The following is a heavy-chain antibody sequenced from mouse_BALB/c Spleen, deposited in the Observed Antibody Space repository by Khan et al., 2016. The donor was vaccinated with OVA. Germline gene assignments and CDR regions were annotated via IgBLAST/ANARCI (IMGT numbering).Heavy chain of an antibody. V-gene: IGHV5-4*02. Sequence: EVELVESGGGLVKPGGSLKLSCAASGFTFSDYYMYWVRQTPEKRLEWVATISDGGSYTYFPDSVEGRFTISRDNAKNNLYLQLISLKSEDTAMYDWTRGGYGAFGYWGQGTLVTVSA. CDR1: GFTFSDYY. CDR3: TRGGYGAFGY. CDR2: ISDGGSYT. D-gene: IGHD2-14*01. J-gene: IGHJ3*01.